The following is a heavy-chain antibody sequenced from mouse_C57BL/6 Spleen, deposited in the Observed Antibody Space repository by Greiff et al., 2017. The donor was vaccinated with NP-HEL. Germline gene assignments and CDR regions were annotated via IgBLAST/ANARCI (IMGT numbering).Heavy chain of an antibody. V-gene: IGHV1-7*01. J-gene: IGHJ3*01. CDR3: ARVDYDGSHFAY. Sequence: QVQLKESGAELAKPGASVKLSCKASGYTFTSYWMHWVKQRPGQGLEWIGYINPSSGYTKYNQKFKDKATLTADKSSSTAYMQLSSLTYEDYAIYYCARVDYDGSHFAYWGQGTLLTVSA. D-gene: IGHD2-4*01. CDR1: GYTFTSYW. CDR2: INPSSGYT.